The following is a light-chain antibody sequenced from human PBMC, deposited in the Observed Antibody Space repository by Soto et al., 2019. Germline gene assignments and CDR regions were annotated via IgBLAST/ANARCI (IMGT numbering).Light chain of an antibody. Sequence: EVVMTQSPATLSVSPGERATFSCRASQSVGSNLAWYQQKPGQAPSLLIYTTSTRASGVPARFSGSGSGTEVTLTINSLQTEDFGLYYCQQYDSWPRTFGQGTKVEVK. CDR2: TTS. CDR1: QSVGSN. V-gene: IGKV3-15*01. CDR3: QQYDSWPRT. J-gene: IGKJ1*01.